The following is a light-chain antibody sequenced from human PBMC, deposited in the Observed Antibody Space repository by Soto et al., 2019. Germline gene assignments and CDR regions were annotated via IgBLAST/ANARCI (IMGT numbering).Light chain of an antibody. CDR3: LQHNSYPLA. J-gene: IGKJ4*02. V-gene: IGKV1-17*01. CDR1: QDSKKN. Sequence: DIQMTQTPSSLVASVGDRVTVTCRASQDSKKNLGWYQQKPGKAPERLIFAATGLESGVPSRFSGSGSGTEFTLTITSLQPEDLATYYCLQHNSYPLAFDGRTRVEIK. CDR2: AAT.